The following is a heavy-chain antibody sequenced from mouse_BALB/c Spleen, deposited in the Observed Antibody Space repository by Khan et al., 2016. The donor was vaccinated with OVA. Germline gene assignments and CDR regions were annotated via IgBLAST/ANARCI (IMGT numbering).Heavy chain of an antibody. J-gene: IGHJ2*01. Sequence: QVQLQQPGAELVKPGASVKLSCKASGYTFTNYWVHWVKQRPGQGLEWIGEIYPSNGRTNYNEKFKNKATLTVDKSSNTAYMQLSSLTSEDSAVYYGARIAYYGNYFDYWGQGTTLTVSS. CDR2: IYPSNGRT. CDR3: ARIAYYGNYFDY. V-gene: IGHV1S81*02. D-gene: IGHD2-10*01. CDR1: GYTFTNYW.